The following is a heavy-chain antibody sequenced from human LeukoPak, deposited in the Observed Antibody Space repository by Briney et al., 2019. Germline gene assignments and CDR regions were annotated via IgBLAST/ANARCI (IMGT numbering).Heavy chain of an antibody. Sequence: ASVKVSCKASGYTFTSYGISWVRQAPGQGLEWMGWISAYNGNTNYAQKLQGRVTMTTDTSTSPVYMELRSLRSDDTAVYYCARDGSDCSGGSCSHYYYYGMDVWGQGTTVTVSS. CDR1: GYTFTSYG. J-gene: IGHJ6*02. CDR3: ARDGSDCSGGSCSHYYYYGMDV. V-gene: IGHV1-18*01. CDR2: ISAYNGNT. D-gene: IGHD2-15*01.